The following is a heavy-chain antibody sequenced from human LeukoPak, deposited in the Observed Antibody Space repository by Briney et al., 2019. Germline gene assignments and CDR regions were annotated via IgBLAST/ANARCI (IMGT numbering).Heavy chain of an antibody. CDR3: AKDAGGYYVY. V-gene: IGHV3-30*18. D-gene: IGHD3-22*01. J-gene: IGHJ4*02. CDR1: GFTFSSYG. CDR2: ISYDGSNK. Sequence: GRSLRLSCAASGFTFSSYGMHWVRQAPGKGLEWVAVISYDGSNKYYADSVKGRFTISKDNSKNTLYLQMNSLRAEDTAVYYCAKDAGGYYVYWGQGTLVTVSS.